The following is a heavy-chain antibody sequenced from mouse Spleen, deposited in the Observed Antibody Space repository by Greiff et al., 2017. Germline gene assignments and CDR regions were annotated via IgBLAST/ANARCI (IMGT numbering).Heavy chain of an antibody. J-gene: IGHJ1*01. Sequence: VQLQQSGAELVKPGASVKLSCKASGYTFTEYTIHWVKQRSGQGLEWIGWFYPGSGSIKYNEKFKDKATLTADKSSSTVYMELSRLTSEDSAVYFCARQDYYDGSNYWYCDVWGAGTTVTVSS. CDR2: FYPGSGSI. V-gene: IGHV1-62-2*01. CDR3: ARQDYYDGSNYWYCDV. D-gene: IGHD1-1*01. CDR1: GYTFTEYT.